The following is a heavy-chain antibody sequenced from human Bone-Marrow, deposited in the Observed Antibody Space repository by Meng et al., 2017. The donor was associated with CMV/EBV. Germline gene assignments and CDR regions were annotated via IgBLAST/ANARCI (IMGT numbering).Heavy chain of an antibody. CDR2: LNPDTANS. J-gene: IGHJ4*02. Sequence: KVACKAAGYTFTNYEINWVRQATGQGLEWLGWLNPDTANSGYAEKFQGRVTFTRDTSTTTAYMELRSLRSEDTAVYYCARGRFMAYWGQGTLVTVSS. CDR3: ARGRFMAY. V-gene: IGHV1-8*03. CDR1: GYTFTNYE. D-gene: IGHD3-3*01.